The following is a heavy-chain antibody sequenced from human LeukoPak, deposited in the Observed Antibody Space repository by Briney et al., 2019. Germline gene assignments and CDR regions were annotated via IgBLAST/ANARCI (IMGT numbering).Heavy chain of an antibody. Sequence: PGGSLRLSCAASGFTFSSYAMSWVRQAPGKGLEWVSSISSSSSYIYYADSVKGRFTISRDNAKNSLYLQMNSLRAEDTAVYYCARFDSSGWYAGDYFDYWGQGTLVTVSS. CDR2: ISSSSSYI. CDR1: GFTFSSYA. D-gene: IGHD6-19*01. J-gene: IGHJ4*02. V-gene: IGHV3-21*01. CDR3: ARFDSSGWYAGDYFDY.